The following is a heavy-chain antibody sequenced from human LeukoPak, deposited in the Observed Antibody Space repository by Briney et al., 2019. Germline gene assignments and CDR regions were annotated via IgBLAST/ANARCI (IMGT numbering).Heavy chain of an antibody. J-gene: IGHJ4*02. CDR3: ARVGPYYFDH. Sequence: GGSLRLSCAASGFTVSNNYMTWVRQAPGKGLEWVSVIYSGGTTYYADSVKGRFTISRDNSKNTLYLQMNSLRAEDTAVYHCARVGPYYFDHWGQGTLVTVSS. CDR1: GFTVSNNY. V-gene: IGHV3-53*01. CDR2: IYSGGTT.